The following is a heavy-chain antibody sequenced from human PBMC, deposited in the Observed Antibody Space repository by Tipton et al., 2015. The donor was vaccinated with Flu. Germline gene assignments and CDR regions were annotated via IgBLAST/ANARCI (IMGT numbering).Heavy chain of an antibody. CDR3: VRLFRGTYHIDY. J-gene: IGHJ4*02. CDR1: GYSFTGHY. D-gene: IGHD1-26*01. V-gene: IGHV1-2*02. CDR2: VNPDSGDT. Sequence: QVQLVQSGAEVKKPGASVKVSCKASGYSFTGHYIHWARQAPGQGPEWMGWVNPDSGDTKYAQNFQGRVTMTRDTSISTAYMDLNRLTSDNTAVYYCVRLFRGTYHIDYWGQGTLVTVSS.